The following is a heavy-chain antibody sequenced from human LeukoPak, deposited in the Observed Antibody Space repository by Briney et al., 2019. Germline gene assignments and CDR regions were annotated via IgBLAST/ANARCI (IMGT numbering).Heavy chain of an antibody. CDR3: ARSASYDSSSYYIYYYMDV. CDR1: GLTFSSYA. V-gene: IGHV3-66*01. D-gene: IGHD3-22*01. J-gene: IGHJ6*03. Sequence: PGGSLRLSCAASGLTFSSYAMSWVRQAPGKGLEWVSVIYSGGTTYYADSVKGRFSISRDNSKNTLYLQMNSLRAEDTAVYYCARSASYDSSSYYIYYYMDVWGKGTTVTISS. CDR2: IYSGGTT.